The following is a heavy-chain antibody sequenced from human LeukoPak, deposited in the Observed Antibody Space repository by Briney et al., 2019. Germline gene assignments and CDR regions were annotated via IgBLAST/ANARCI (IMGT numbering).Heavy chain of an antibody. D-gene: IGHD1-26*01. CDR3: ARDRGSLGDYYYGMDV. Sequence: SETLSLTCTVVGGSISSYYGSWIRQPPGKGRGWIGYIYYSGSTNYNPSLKSRVTISVDTSKNQFSLKLSSVTAADTAVYYCARDRGSLGDYYYGMDVWGQGTTVTVSS. V-gene: IGHV4-59*01. J-gene: IGHJ6*02. CDR1: GGSISSYY. CDR2: IYYSGST.